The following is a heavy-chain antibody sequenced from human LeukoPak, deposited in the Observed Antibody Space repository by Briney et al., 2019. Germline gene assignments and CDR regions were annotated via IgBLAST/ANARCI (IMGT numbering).Heavy chain of an antibody. V-gene: IGHV1-69*04. Sequence: GSSVKVSCKASGGTFSSYAISWVRQAPGQGLEWMGRIIPILGIANYAQKFQGRVTITADKSTSTAYMELSSLRSEDTAVYYCASRKYSGSYYADYWGQGTLVTVSS. D-gene: IGHD1-26*01. CDR3: ASRKYSGSYYADY. CDR1: GGTFSSYA. J-gene: IGHJ4*02. CDR2: IIPILGIA.